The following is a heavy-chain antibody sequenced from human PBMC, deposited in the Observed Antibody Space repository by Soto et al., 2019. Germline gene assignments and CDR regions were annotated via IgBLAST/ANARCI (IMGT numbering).Heavy chain of an antibody. V-gene: IGHV3-13*01. Sequence: EVQLVESGGGLVQPGGSLRLSCAASGFTFSSYDMHWVRQATGKGPEWVSAIGTAGDTYYPGPVKGRFTISRENAKNSLYLQMNSLIDEDTAVYYCARVGDYYSGNGGFDYWGQGTLVTVSS. CDR3: ARVGDYYSGNGGFDY. CDR2: IGTAGDT. CDR1: GFTFSSYD. D-gene: IGHD2-15*01. J-gene: IGHJ4*02.